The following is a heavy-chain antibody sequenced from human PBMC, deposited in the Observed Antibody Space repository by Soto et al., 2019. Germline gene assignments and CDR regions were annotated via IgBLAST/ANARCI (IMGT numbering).Heavy chain of an antibody. CDR2: IYHSGST. CDR3: ARARRWIYGDYGGYFDY. J-gene: IGHJ4*02. D-gene: IGHD4-17*01. CDR1: SGSISSSNW. Sequence: QVQLQESGPGLVKPSGTLSLTCAVSSGSISSSNWWSWVRQPPGKGLEWIGEIYHSGSTNYNPSLKSRVTLSVDKSKNQFSLKLSSVTAADTAVYYCARARRWIYGDYGGYFDYWGQGTLVTVSS. V-gene: IGHV4-4*02.